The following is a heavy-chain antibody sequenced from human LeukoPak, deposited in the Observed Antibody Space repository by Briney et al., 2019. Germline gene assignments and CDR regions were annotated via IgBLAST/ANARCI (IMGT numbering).Heavy chain of an antibody. CDR1: GYTFTGYY. J-gene: IGHJ4*02. V-gene: IGHV1-2*04. CDR3: ARGFEYSYGYVDY. CDR2: INPNSGGT. Sequence: ASVKVSCKASGYTFTGYYMHWVRQAPGQGLEWMGWINPNSGGTNYAQKFQGWVTMTRDTSISTAYMELSRLRSDDTAVYYCARGFEYSYGYVDYWGQGTLVTVSS. D-gene: IGHD5-18*01.